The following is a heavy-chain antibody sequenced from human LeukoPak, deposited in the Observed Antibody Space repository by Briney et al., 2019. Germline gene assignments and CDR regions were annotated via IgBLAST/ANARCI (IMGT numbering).Heavy chain of an antibody. CDR1: GGSISSSSYY. J-gene: IGHJ4*02. Sequence: SETLSLTCAVSGGSISSSSYYWGWIRQPPGKGLEWIGSIYYSGSTYYNPSLKSRVTISVDTSKNQFSLKLSSVTAADTAVYYCARSYSRFDYWGQGTLVTVSS. D-gene: IGHD6-13*01. CDR3: ARSYSRFDY. V-gene: IGHV4-39*07. CDR2: IYYSGST.